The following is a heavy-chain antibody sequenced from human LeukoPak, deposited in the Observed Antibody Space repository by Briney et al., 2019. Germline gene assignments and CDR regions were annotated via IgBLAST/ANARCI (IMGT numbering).Heavy chain of an antibody. Sequence: GGSLRLSCAACGFTFSSYDMHWVRQATGKGLEWVSAIGTAGDTYYPGSVKGQFTISRENAKNTLYLQMNSLKTEDTAVYYCTRRDGGYWGQGTLVTVSS. V-gene: IGHV3-13*03. J-gene: IGHJ4*02. D-gene: IGHD3-3*01. CDR2: IGTAGDT. CDR3: TRRDGGY. CDR1: GFTFSSYD.